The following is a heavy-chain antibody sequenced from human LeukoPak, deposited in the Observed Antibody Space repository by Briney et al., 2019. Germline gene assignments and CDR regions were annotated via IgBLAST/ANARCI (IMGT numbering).Heavy chain of an antibody. CDR2: IIPIFGTT. V-gene: IGHV1-69*06. CDR1: GGTFSNFA. J-gene: IGHJ5*02. CDR3: AREEGVSS. Sequence: SVKVSCKASGGTFSNFAVNWVRQAPGQGLEWMGGIIPIFGTTNYAPKFQDRVTITADKSTSAAYMELSSLRSEDTAVYYCAREEGVSSWGQGTLVTVSS.